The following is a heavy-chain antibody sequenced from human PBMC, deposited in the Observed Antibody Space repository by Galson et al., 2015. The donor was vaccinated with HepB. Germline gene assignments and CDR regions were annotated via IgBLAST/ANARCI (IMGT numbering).Heavy chain of an antibody. CDR1: GFTFSDYY. CDR3: ARTGDGSGSYPESYYGMDV. D-gene: IGHD3-10*01. V-gene: IGHV3-11*06. J-gene: IGHJ6*02. CDR2: ISSSSSYT. Sequence: SLRLSCAASGFTFSDYYMSWIRQAPGKGLEWVSYISSSSSYTNYADSVKGRFTISRDNAKNSLYLQMNSLRAEDTAVYYCARTGDGSGSYPESYYGMDVWGQGITVTVPS.